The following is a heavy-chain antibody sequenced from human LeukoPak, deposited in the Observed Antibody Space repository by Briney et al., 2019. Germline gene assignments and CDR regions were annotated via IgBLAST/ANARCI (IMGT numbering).Heavy chain of an antibody. V-gene: IGHV3-23*01. CDR1: GFTFSSYA. CDR3: AKPYYGSGSYYGFNYYAFDY. J-gene: IGHJ4*02. D-gene: IGHD3-10*01. Sequence: PGGSLRLSCAASGFTFSSYAMSWVRQAPGKGLEWVSNISGSGGSTNYADSVKGRFTISRDNSKNTLYLQMNSLRAEDTAVYYCAKPYYGSGSYYGFNYYAFDYWGQGTLVTVSS. CDR2: ISGSGGST.